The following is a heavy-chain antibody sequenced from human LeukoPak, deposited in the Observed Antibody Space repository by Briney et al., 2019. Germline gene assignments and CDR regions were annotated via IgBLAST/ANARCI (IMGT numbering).Heavy chain of an antibody. J-gene: IGHJ4*02. Sequence: GGSLRLSCAASGFTFSSYGMHWVRQAPGKGLEWVAFIRYDGSNKYYADSVKGRFTISRDNSKNTLYLQMNSLRAEGTAVYYCAKARYSYGYTLDYWGQGTLVTVSS. CDR1: GFTFSSYG. V-gene: IGHV3-30*02. D-gene: IGHD5-18*01. CDR3: AKARYSYGYTLDY. CDR2: IRYDGSNK.